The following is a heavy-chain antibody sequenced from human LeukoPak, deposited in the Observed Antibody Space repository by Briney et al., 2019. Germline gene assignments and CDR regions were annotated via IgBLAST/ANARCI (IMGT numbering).Heavy chain of an antibody. D-gene: IGHD7-27*01. J-gene: IGHJ4*02. V-gene: IGHV3-30*02. CDR3: ARKKGSGDPGAYFDY. CDR2: IRQDGSNK. CDR1: GFTFSSYG. Sequence: PGGSLRLSCAASGFTFSSYGMHWVRQAPGKGLEWVAFIRQDGSNKFYPDSVKGRFTISRDNSKNTLYLHMNSLRTEDTAVYYCARKKGSGDPGAYFDYWGQGILVAVSS.